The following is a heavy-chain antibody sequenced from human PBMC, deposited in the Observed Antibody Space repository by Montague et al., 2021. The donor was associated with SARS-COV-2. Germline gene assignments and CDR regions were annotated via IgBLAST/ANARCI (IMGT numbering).Heavy chain of an antibody. CDR3: ARHLRVTTVTSHMYHYAMDV. V-gene: IGHV4-4*07. CDR1: GGSISSYY. D-gene: IGHD4-11*01. Sequence: SETLSLTCTVSGGSISSYYWSRIRQPAGKGLEWIGRIYSSGSTNYNPSLKSRVTMSVDTSKNQFSLKLTSVTAADTAVYCCARHLRVTTVTSHMYHYAMDVWGQGTTVTVSS. J-gene: IGHJ6*02. CDR2: IYSSGST.